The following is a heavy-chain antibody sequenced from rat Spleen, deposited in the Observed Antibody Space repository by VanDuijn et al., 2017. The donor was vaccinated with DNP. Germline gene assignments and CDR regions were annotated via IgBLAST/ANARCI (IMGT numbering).Heavy chain of an antibody. CDR2: ISYDGSST. CDR3: ARRGYGSYVFDY. Sequence: EVQLVESGGGLVQPGRSLKLSCAASGFTFSDYNMAWVRQAPKKGLEWVATISYDGSSTYYRDSVKGRFTISRDNAKSTLYLQMDSLRSEDTATYYCARRGYGSYVFDYWGQGVMVTVSS. CDR1: GFTFSDYN. V-gene: IGHV5-7*01. J-gene: IGHJ2*01. D-gene: IGHD1-3*01.